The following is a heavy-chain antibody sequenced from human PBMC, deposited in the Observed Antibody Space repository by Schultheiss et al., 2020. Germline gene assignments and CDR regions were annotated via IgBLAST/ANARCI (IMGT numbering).Heavy chain of an antibody. D-gene: IGHD2-15*01. V-gene: IGHV1-46*01. CDR1: GYTFTSYY. J-gene: IGHJ4*02. Sequence: ASVKVSCKASGYTFTSYYMHWVRQAPGQGLEWMGKINPYVGSTSYAQKFQGRVTMTRDTSTSTVYMELSSLRSEDTAVYYCARYRYCSGVSCYLFDYWGQGTLVTVSS. CDR3: ARYRYCSGVSCYLFDY. CDR2: INPYVGST.